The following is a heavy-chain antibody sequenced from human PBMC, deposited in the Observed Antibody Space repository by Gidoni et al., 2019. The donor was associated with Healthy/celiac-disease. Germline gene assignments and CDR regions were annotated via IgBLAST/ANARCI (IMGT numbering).Heavy chain of an antibody. V-gene: IGHV1-2*02. D-gene: IGHD2-21*02. CDR2: INPNSGGT. Sequence: QVQLVQSGAEVKKPGASVKVSCKASGYTFTCYYMHWVRQAPGQGLEWMGWINPNSGGTNYAQKFQGRVTMTRDTSISTAYMELSRLRSDDTAVYYCARGAYCGGDCYSFDYWGQGTLVTVSS. CDR1: GYTFTCYY. CDR3: ARGAYCGGDCYSFDY. J-gene: IGHJ4*02.